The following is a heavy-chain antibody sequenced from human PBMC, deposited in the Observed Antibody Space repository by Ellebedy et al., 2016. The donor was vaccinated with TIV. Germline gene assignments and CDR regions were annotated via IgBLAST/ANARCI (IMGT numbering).Heavy chain of an antibody. CDR2: IRSKANSYAT. Sequence: GESLKISCAASGFTFSGSAMHWVRQASGKGLEWVGRIRSKANSYATAYAASVKGRFTISRDDSKNTAYLQMNSLKTEDTAVYYCTRSLESGYYYVPGSNWGQGTLVTVSS. J-gene: IGHJ4*02. CDR3: TRSLESGYYYVPGSN. V-gene: IGHV3-73*01. D-gene: IGHD3-22*01. CDR1: GFTFSGSA.